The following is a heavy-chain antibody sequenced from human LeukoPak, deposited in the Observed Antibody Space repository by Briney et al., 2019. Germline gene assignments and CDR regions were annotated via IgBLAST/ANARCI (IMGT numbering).Heavy chain of an antibody. J-gene: IGHJ5*02. Sequence: ASVKVSCKASGYTFTSYGISWVRQAPGQGLEWMGWINPNSGGTNYAQKFQGWVTMTRDTSISTAYMELSRLRSDDTAVYYCARDLGHWFDPWGQGTLVTASS. CDR2: INPNSGGT. CDR3: ARDLGHWFDP. V-gene: IGHV1-2*04. CDR1: GYTFTSYG.